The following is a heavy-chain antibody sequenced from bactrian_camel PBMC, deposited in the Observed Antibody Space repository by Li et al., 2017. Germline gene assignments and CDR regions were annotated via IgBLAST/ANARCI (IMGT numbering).Heavy chain of an antibody. CDR2: IDSVSKM. V-gene: IGHV3S53*01. CDR1: EYIRSGYC. CDR3: AAARGCTAFRGKTPPLNVGLCT. Sequence: HVQLVESGGGSVQAGGSLRLSCAASEYIRSGYCMGWFRQAPGKEREGVATIDSVSKMTYADSVKGRFTLSKDNAKNTMYLQMNSLKPEDTATYYCAAARGCTAFRGKTPPLNVGLCTGARGPRSPSP. J-gene: IGHJ4*01. D-gene: IGHD3*01.